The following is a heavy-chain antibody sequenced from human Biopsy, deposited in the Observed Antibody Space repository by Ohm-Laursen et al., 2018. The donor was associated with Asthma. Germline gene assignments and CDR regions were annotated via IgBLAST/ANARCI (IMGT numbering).Heavy chain of an antibody. V-gene: IGHV1-18*01. J-gene: IGHJ6*02. CDR2: ISVYNGNT. CDR1: CYTSNSPG. Sequence: VPSVNPSSTMSCYTSNSPGITSVRHAPGQGIGCMGLISVYNGNTKPAQKLQDRVTMITDTSTSTAYMELTSLRSDDTAVNFCERAVDYSHYYGIDVWGQGTTVTVS. D-gene: IGHD3-10*01. CDR3: ERAVDYSHYYGIDV.